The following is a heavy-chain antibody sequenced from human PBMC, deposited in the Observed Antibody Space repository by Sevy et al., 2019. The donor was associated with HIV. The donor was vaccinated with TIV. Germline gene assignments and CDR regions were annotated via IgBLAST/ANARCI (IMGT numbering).Heavy chain of an antibody. J-gene: IGHJ4*02. CDR2: IWFDGSNT. CDR3: ARDLEFYDNGDYGPAFMPDY. D-gene: IGHD4-17*01. CDR1: AFTFSSYG. Sequence: GGSLRLSCAASAFTFSSYGRHWVRQAPGKGLEWVALIWFDGSNTYYADSVKGRFTISRDIAKNTLHLQMNSLRGEDTAVYYCARDLEFYDNGDYGPAFMPDYWGQGTLVTVSS. V-gene: IGHV3-33*01.